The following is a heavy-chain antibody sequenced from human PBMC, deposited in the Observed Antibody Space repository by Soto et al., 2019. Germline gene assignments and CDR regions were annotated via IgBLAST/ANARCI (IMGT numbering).Heavy chain of an antibody. CDR2: IYPGDSDT. D-gene: IGHD7-27*01. Sequence: GGSLRLSCKGSGYSFTSYWIGWVRQMPGKGLEWMGTIYPGDSDTRYSPSFQGQVTISADKSISTAYLQWSSLKASDTAMYYCATTPNWGDPFDYWGQGTLVTVSS. CDR3: ATTPNWGDPFDY. V-gene: IGHV5-51*01. J-gene: IGHJ4*02. CDR1: GYSFTSYW.